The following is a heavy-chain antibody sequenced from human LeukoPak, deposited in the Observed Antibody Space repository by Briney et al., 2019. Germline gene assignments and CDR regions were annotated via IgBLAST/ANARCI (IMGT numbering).Heavy chain of an antibody. Sequence: ASVKVSCKASGYTFTSYYMHWVRQAPGQGLEWMGIINPSGGSTSYAQKFQGRVTMTRDTSTSTVYMELSSLRPEDTAVYYCARAHQLLYGPPFNWGQGTLVTVSS. J-gene: IGHJ4*02. CDR2: INPSGGST. V-gene: IGHV1-46*01. CDR3: ARAHQLLYGPPFN. CDR1: GYTFTSYY. D-gene: IGHD2-2*02.